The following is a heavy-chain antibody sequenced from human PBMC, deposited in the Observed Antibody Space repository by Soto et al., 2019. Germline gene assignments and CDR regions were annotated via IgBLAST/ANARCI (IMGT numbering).Heavy chain of an antibody. CDR3: AREAGYCSSTSCFYDAFDI. D-gene: IGHD2-2*01. J-gene: IGHJ3*02. Sequence: GGSLRLSCAASGFTFSSYAMSWVRQAPGKGLEWVSAISGSGGSTYYADSVKGRFTISRHNSKNTLYLQMNSLRAEDTAVYYCAREAGYCSSTSCFYDAFDIWGQGTMVTVSS. CDR1: GFTFSSYA. CDR2: ISGSGGST. V-gene: IGHV3-23*01.